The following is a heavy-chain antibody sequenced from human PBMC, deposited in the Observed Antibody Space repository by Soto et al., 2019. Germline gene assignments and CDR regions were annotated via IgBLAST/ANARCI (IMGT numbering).Heavy chain of an antibody. CDR1: GFSLSTSGVG. D-gene: IGHD2-2*01. Sequence: SCPTLVNPTQTLTLTCTFSGFSLSTSGVGVGWIRQPPGKALEWLALIYWDDDKRYSPSLKSGLTITKDTSKNQVVLTMTNMDPVDTATYYCAHTQPSTHPNRFDPWGQGTLVTLSS. J-gene: IGHJ5*02. CDR2: IYWDDDK. CDR3: AHTQPSTHPNRFDP. V-gene: IGHV2-5*02.